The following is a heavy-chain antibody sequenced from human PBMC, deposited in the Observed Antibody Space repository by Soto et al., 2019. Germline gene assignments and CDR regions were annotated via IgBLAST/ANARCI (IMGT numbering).Heavy chain of an antibody. V-gene: IGHV4-30-4*01. Sequence: QVQLQESGPGLVKPSQTLSLTCTVSGGSISSGDYYWSWIRQPPGKGLEWIGYIYYSGSTYYNPSLMRRVTKSLDTSKNQFALKLSSVTAADTAVYYCARDTGGRDILTGYYFRICDYWGQGTLVTVSS. J-gene: IGHJ4*02. CDR1: GGSISSGDYY. CDR3: ARDTGGRDILTGYYFRICDY. CDR2: IYYSGST. D-gene: IGHD3-9*01.